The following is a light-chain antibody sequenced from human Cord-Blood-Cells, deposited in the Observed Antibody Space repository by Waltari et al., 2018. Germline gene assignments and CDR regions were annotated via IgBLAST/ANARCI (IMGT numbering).Light chain of an antibody. CDR3: QQYGSSPAT. V-gene: IGKV3-20*01. Sequence: LSLSPGERATLSCRASQSVSSSYLAWYQQKPGQAPRLLIYGASSRATGIPDRFSGSGSGTDFTLTISRLEPEDFAVYYCQQYGSSPATFGQGTKVEIK. J-gene: IGKJ1*01. CDR2: GAS. CDR1: QSVSSSY.